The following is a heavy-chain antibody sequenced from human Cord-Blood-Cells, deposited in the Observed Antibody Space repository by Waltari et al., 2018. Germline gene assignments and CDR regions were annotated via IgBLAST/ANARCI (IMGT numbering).Heavy chain of an antibody. Sequence: QVQLQQWGAGLLKPSETLSLTCAVYGGSFSGYYWSWIRQPPGKGLEWIGEINHSGSTNYHPALKSRVTISVDTSKNQFSLKLSSVTAADTAVYYCARVLPRYYDFWSGYNWFDPCGQGTLVTVSS. CDR3: ARVLPRYYDFWSGYNWFDP. CDR2: INHSGST. J-gene: IGHJ5*02. CDR1: GGSFSGYY. D-gene: IGHD3-3*01. V-gene: IGHV4-34*01.